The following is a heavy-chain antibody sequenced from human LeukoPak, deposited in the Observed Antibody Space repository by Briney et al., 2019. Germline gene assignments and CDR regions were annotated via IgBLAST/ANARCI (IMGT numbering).Heavy chain of an antibody. CDR3: ARDPWVYSCYEPADAFDI. CDR1: GYTFTSYG. V-gene: IGHV1-18*04. J-gene: IGHJ3*02. CDR2: ISAYNGNT. D-gene: IGHD5-12*01. Sequence: ASVKVSCKASGYTFTSYGISWVRQAPGQGLEWMGWISAYNGNTNYAQKLQGRVTMTTDTSTSTAYMELRSLRSDDTAVYYCARDPWVYSCYEPADAFDIWGQGTMVTVSS.